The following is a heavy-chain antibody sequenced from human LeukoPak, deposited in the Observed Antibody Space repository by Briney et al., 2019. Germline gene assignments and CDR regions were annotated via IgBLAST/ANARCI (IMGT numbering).Heavy chain of an antibody. D-gene: IGHD3-3*01. CDR1: GFTFSSYW. J-gene: IGHJ6*03. Sequence: GGSLRLSCAASGFTFSSYWMSWVRQAPGKGLEWVANIKQDGSEKYYVDSVKGRFTISRDNAKNSLYLQMNSLRAEDTAVYYCAIDGSGFKYYYHYYYMDVWGKGTTVTVSS. CDR3: AIDGSGFKYYYHYYYMDV. V-gene: IGHV3-7*01. CDR2: IKQDGSEK.